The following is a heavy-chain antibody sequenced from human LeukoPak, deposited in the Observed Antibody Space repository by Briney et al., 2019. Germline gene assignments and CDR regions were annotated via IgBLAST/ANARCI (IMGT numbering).Heavy chain of an antibody. CDR2: ISYDGSNK. V-gene: IGHV3-30*18. CDR3: AKEDIVVVVAATLDY. D-gene: IGHD2-15*01. J-gene: IGHJ4*02. CDR1: GFTFSSYW. Sequence: GGALRLSCAASGFTFSSYWMSWVRQAPGKGLEWVAVISYDGSNKYYADSVKGRFTTSRDNSKNTLYLQMNSLRAEDTAVYYCAKEDIVVVVAATLDYWGQGTLVTVSS.